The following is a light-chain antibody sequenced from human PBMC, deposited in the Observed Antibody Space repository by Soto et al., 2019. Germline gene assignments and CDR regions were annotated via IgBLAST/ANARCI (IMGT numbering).Light chain of an antibody. Sequence: SVLTQPASVSGSPGQSVTISCTGTSNDVGSYNYVSWYQQHPGKAPKFLIYEVSNRPSGVSNRFSGSKSGNTASLTISGLQAEDEADYYCSSYTTSHTYVFGTGTKVTVL. CDR3: SSYTTSHTYV. CDR2: EVS. V-gene: IGLV2-14*01. CDR1: SNDVGSYNY. J-gene: IGLJ1*01.